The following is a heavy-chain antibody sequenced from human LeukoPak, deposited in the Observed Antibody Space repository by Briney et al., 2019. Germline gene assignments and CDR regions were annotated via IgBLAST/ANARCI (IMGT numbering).Heavy chain of an antibody. Sequence: ASVKVPCKASGYTFTSYFMHWVRQAPGEGGEWMGVINPRGGSTRYAQKFQGRVTMTRETTTSTVYMELSSLRSEDTAMYYCARDYYGSGSCFDYWGQGTLVTVSS. CDR1: GYTFTSYF. CDR3: ARDYYGSGSCFDY. J-gene: IGHJ4*02. D-gene: IGHD3-10*01. CDR2: INPRGGST. V-gene: IGHV1-46*01.